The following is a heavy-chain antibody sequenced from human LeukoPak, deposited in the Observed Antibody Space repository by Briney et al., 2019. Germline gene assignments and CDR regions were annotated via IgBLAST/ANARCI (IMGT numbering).Heavy chain of an antibody. CDR3: ARGWGQQLVRAGGAVHY. V-gene: IGHV3-7*01. Sequence: GGSLRLSCAASGFTFSSYWMSWVRQAPGKGPEWVANIKQDGGEEYYADSVKGRFSISRDNSKNTLYLQMNSLRAEDTAVYYCARGWGQQLVRAGGAVHYWGQGTLVTVSS. CDR2: IKQDGGEE. D-gene: IGHD6-13*01. CDR1: GFTFSSYW. J-gene: IGHJ4*02.